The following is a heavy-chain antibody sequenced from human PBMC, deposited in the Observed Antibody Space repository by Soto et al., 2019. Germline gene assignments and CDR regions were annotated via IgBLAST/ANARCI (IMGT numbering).Heavy chain of an antibody. CDR1: GYTFTGYY. J-gene: IGHJ6*02. Sequence: ASVKVSCKASGYTFTGYYMHWVRQAPGQGLEWMGWINPNSGGTNYAQKFQGWVTMTRDTSISTAYMELSRLRSDDTAVYYCARAVSQQQLGVIYYYYGMDVWGQGTTVTVSS. CDR2: INPNSGGT. CDR3: ARAVSQQQLGVIYYYYGMDV. D-gene: IGHD6-13*01. V-gene: IGHV1-2*04.